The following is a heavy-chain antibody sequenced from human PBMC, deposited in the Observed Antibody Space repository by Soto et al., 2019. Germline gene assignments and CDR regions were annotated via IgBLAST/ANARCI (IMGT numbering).Heavy chain of an antibody. CDR2: IYAGGLT. CDR3: AREGMSDWDRYYAMDV. V-gene: IGHV3-53*01. J-gene: IGHJ6*02. Sequence: GGSLRLSCAASAFTVNNNYMNWVRQGPGKGLEWVSLIYAGGLTYYAESVKGRFIISRDDSKNTLYLQMNSLRAEDTAVYYCAREGMSDWDRYYAMDVWGQGTTVTVSS. D-gene: IGHD2-21*02. CDR1: AFTVNNNY.